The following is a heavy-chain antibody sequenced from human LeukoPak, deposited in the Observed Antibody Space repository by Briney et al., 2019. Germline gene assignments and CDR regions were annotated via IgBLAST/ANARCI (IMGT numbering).Heavy chain of an antibody. J-gene: IGHJ4*02. CDR2: IYYSGST. V-gene: IGHV4-39*07. D-gene: IGHD3-16*02. CDR3: ARVKAYDYVWGSYRFDY. Sequence: PSETLSLTCTVSGGSISSSSYYWGWIRQPPGKGLEWIGSIYYSGSTYYNPSLKSRVTISVDTSKNQFSLKLSSVTAADTAVYYCARVKAYDYVWGSYRFDYWGQGTLVTVSS. CDR1: GGSISSSSYY.